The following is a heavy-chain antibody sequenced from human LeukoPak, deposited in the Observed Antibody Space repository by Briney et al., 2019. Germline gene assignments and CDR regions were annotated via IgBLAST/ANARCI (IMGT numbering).Heavy chain of an antibody. D-gene: IGHD3-16*02. CDR1: GFTFSSYA. J-gene: IGHJ4*01. Sequence: PGGSLRLSCAASGFTFSSYAMSWVRQAPGRGLEWVSAISGSGGSTYYADSVKGRFTISRDNSKNTLYLQMNSLRAEDTAVYYCAKDLAYDYVWGSYQNDYWGHGTLVTVSS. CDR3: AKDLAYDYVWGSYQNDY. V-gene: IGHV3-23*01. CDR2: ISGSGGST.